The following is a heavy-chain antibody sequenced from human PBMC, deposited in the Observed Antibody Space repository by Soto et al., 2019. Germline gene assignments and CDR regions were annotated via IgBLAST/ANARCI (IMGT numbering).Heavy chain of an antibody. D-gene: IGHD3-3*01. Sequence: WSLWLACASCGGSVWTYMVSGVRQAPGKGLEWVSYISSRGTYIYYADSLKARFTISRDNAKNSLYLQMNSLRAEDTAVYYCVTSPSAYYDTWRQGSLV. V-gene: IGHV3-21*01. CDR2: ISSRGTYI. CDR3: VTSPSAYYDT. J-gene: IGHJ5*02. CDR1: GGSVWTYM.